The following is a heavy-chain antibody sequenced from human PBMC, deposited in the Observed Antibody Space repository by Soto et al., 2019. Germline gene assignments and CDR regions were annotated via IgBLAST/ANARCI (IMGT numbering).Heavy chain of an antibody. CDR1: GFTVSSKY. CDR3: TRVKSYDFWSGYGGFDP. CDR2: IRSKAYGGTT. Sequence: GGSLRLSCAASGFTVSSKYMSWVRQAPGKGLEWVGFIRSKAYGGTTEYAASVKGRFTISRDDSKSIAYLQMNSLKTEDTAVYYCTRVKSYDFWSGYGGFDPWGQGTLVTVSS. V-gene: IGHV3-49*04. D-gene: IGHD3-3*01. J-gene: IGHJ5*02.